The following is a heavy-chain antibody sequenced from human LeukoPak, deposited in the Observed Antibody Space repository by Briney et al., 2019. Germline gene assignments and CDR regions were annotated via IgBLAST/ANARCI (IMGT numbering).Heavy chain of an antibody. Sequence: GGSLRLSCAASGFTFSNYAMHWVRLAPGKGLEWVTIISDNGNYKYYADSVQGRFAISRDNSKNTLYLQMNSLGVEDTALYYCAKGDGSFVMDSWGQGTLVTVSS. J-gene: IGHJ4*02. CDR2: ISDNGNYK. CDR1: GFTFSNYA. D-gene: IGHD3-16*02. V-gene: IGHV3-30*09. CDR3: AKGDGSFVMDS.